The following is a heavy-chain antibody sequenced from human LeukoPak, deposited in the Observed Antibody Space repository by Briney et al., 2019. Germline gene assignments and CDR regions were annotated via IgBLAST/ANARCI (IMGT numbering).Heavy chain of an antibody. Sequence: GESLKISCKGSGYRFTSYWNGWVRQMPGKDLEWMGIIHPGDSDTRYSPSFQGQVTISADKSISTAYLQWSSLKASDTAMYYCARQTTVTTRYWYFDLWGRGTLVTVSS. V-gene: IGHV5-51*01. J-gene: IGHJ2*01. D-gene: IGHD4-17*01. CDR2: IHPGDSDT. CDR3: ARQTTVTTRYWYFDL. CDR1: GYRFTSYW.